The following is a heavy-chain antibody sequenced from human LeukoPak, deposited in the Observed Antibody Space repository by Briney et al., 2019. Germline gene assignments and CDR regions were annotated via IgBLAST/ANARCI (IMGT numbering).Heavy chain of an antibody. J-gene: IGHJ4*02. CDR2: ISSSSSYI. Sequence: GGSLRLSCAASGFAFISYSMNWVRQAPGKRLEWVSSISSSSSYIYYADSVRGRFTISRDNAKNSLYLQMNSLRAEDTAVYYCARANGDYGGDLDYWGQGTLVTVSS. V-gene: IGHV3-21*01. D-gene: IGHD4-17*01. CDR3: ARANGDYGGDLDY. CDR1: GFAFISYS.